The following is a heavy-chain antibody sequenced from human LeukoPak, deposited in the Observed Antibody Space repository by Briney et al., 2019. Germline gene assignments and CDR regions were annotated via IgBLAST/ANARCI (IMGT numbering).Heavy chain of an antibody. CDR2: ISSSSSSYI. CDR1: GFTFSSYS. V-gene: IGHV3-21*01. J-gene: IGHJ4*02. D-gene: IGHD6-13*01. CDR3: ARATTMGYSSSWYKRGYFDY. Sequence: GGSLRLSCAASGFTFSSYSMNWVRQAPGKGLEWVSSISSSSSSYIYYADSVKGRFTISRDNAKNSLYLQMNSLRAEDTAVYYCARATTMGYSSSWYKRGYFDYWGQGTLVTVSS.